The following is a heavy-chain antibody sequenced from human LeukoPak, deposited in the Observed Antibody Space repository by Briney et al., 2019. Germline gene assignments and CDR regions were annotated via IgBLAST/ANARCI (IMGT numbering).Heavy chain of an antibody. CDR1: KFAFSSYA. J-gene: IGHJ4*02. CDR2: ISSSSSYI. Sequence: PGGSLRLSCAASKFAFSSYAMNWVRQAPGKGLEWVSSISSSSSYIYYADSVKGRFTISRDNAKNSLYLQMNSLRAEDTAVYYCARDINEDYWGQGTLVTVSS. CDR3: ARDINEDY. V-gene: IGHV3-21*01. D-gene: IGHD1-1*01.